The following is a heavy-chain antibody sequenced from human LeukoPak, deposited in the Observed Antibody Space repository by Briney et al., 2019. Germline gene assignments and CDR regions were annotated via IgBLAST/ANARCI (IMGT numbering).Heavy chain of an antibody. V-gene: IGHV1-2*02. CDR1: GYTFTGYY. CDR2: INPNTGGT. Sequence: ASVKVSCKASGYTFTGYYLHWVRQAPGQGLEWMGWINPNTGGTNYAKKFQGRVTMTRDAATNTAYMDLTSLRFDDTAIFYCARKRLSPDKGFDYWGQGTLVTVSS. CDR3: ARKRLSPDKGFDY. D-gene: IGHD3-22*01. J-gene: IGHJ4*02.